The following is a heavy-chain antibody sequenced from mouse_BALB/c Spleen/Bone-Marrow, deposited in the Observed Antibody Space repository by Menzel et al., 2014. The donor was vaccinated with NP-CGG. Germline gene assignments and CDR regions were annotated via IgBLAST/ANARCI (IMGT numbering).Heavy chain of an antibody. D-gene: IGHD2-1*01. J-gene: IGHJ4*01. Sequence: QVQLKESGAELVKPGASVKLSCKASGYTFTSYYMYWVKQRPGQGLEWIGEINPSNGGINFNEKFKSKATLTVDKSSSTAYMQLSSLTSEDSAVYYCIYYGNPYAMDYWGQGTSVTVSS. CDR1: GYTFTSYY. V-gene: IGHV1S81*02. CDR3: IYYGNPYAMDY. CDR2: INPSNGGI.